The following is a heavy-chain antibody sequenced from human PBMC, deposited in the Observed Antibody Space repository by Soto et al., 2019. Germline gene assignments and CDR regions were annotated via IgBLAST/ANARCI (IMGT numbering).Heavy chain of an antibody. Sequence: ELQLVESGGGLVKPGGSLRLSCVASGFTFSNAWMSWVRQAPGKGLEWVGRIRSKTDGGTTDNAAPVKGRFTISRDDSKNTLYLQMNSLKIEDTAVYYCTTGKRWSYWFDPWGQGTLVTVSS. CDR3: TTGKRWSYWFDP. D-gene: IGHD2-15*01. CDR2: IRSKTDGGTT. J-gene: IGHJ5*02. V-gene: IGHV3-15*01. CDR1: GFTFSNAW.